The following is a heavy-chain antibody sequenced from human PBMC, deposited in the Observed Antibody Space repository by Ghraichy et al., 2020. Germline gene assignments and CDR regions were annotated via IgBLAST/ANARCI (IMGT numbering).Heavy chain of an antibody. Sequence: GGSLRLSCAASGLTVRNNYMTWVRQTPGKGLEWVSVVFSGGATYYADSLKSRFTISRDNSKNMVYLQMNSLRVEDTAVYFCARDRTGPIRNFDLWGRGTRSTVSS. CDR2: VFSGGAT. J-gene: IGHJ2*01. V-gene: IGHV3-53*01. CDR3: ARDRTGPIRNFDL. D-gene: IGHD1-1*01. CDR1: GLTVRNNY.